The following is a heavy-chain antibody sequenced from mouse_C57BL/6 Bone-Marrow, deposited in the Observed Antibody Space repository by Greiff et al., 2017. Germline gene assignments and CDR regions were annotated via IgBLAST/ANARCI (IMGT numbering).Heavy chain of an antibody. V-gene: IGHV6-6*01. CDR2: IRNKANNHAT. Sequence: EVKLMESGGGLVQPGGSMKLSCAASGFTFSDAWMDWVRQSPEKGLEWVAEIRNKANNHATYYAESVKGRFTISRDDSKSSVYLQMNSLRAEDTGIYYCTRRAAQARGYYAMDYWGQGTSVTVSS. D-gene: IGHD3-2*02. CDR1: GFTFSDAW. J-gene: IGHJ4*01. CDR3: TRRAAQARGYYAMDY.